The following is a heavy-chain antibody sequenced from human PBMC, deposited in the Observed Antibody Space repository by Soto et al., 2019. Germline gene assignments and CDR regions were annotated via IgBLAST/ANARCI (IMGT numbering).Heavy chain of an antibody. CDR2: ISSSSSTI. Sequence: PEVSLGLSCAGSGFTFSSYRMNWVRQAPGRGLEWVSYISSSSSTIYYADSVKGRFTISRDNAKNSLYLQMNSLRAEDTAVYYCARDLVRPYYDFWSGRDAFDIWGQGTMVTVSS. CDR3: ARDLVRPYYDFWSGRDAFDI. D-gene: IGHD3-3*01. CDR1: GFTFSSYR. J-gene: IGHJ3*02. V-gene: IGHV3-48*01.